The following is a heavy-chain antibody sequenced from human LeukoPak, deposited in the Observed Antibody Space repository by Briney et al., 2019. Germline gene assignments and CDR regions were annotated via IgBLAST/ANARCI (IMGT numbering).Heavy chain of an antibody. D-gene: IGHD7-27*01. J-gene: IGHJ4*02. CDR3: ARAGDKGSVDY. CDR2: IKEDGSEE. CDR1: GFTFSSYW. Sequence: PGGSLRLSCAASGFTFSSYWMSWVRQAPGKGLEWVANIKEDGSEEYYVDSVKGRFTISRDNAKNSLYLQMNSLRAEDTAVYYCARAGDKGSVDYWGQGTLVTDSS. V-gene: IGHV3-7*03.